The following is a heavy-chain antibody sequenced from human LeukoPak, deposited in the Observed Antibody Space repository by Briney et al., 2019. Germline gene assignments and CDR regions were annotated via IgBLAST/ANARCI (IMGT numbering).Heavy chain of an antibody. CDR3: ARQGGTIEGYYYYGMDV. D-gene: IGHD3-3*01. Sequence: PGGSLRLSCAASGFTVSSNYMNWVRQAPGKGLEWVSYISSSSSIIYYADSVKGRFTISRGNAKNSLYLQMHSLRDEDTAVYYCARQGGTIEGYYYYGMDVWGQGTTVTVSS. CDR1: GFTVSSNY. CDR2: ISSSSSII. V-gene: IGHV3-48*02. J-gene: IGHJ6*02.